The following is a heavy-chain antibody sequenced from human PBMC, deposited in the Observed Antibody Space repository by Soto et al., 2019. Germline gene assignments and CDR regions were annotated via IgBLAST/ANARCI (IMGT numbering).Heavy chain of an antibody. V-gene: IGHV3-66*04. D-gene: IGHD6-13*01. CDR3: ARHQTGYSSSWYVVFDY. J-gene: IGHJ4*02. CDR2: IYSGGST. Sequence: PGGSLRLSCAASGFPVSSNYMSWVRQAPGKGLEWVSVIYSGGSTYYADSVKGRFTISRDNSKNTLYLQMNSLRAEDTAVYYCARHQTGYSSSWYVVFDYWGQGTLVTVSS. CDR1: GFPVSSNY.